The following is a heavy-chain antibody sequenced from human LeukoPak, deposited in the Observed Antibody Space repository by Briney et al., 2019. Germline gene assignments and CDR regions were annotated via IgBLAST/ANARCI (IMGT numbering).Heavy chain of an antibody. CDR2: ISSSSSYI. J-gene: IGHJ4*02. Sequence: GGSLRLSCGVSGFTFSSYSMCWVRQAPGKGLEWVSFISSSSSYIYYADSVKGRFTISRDNAKNTLYLQMNSLRAEDTAINYCARDTKDYWGQGTLVTVSS. D-gene: IGHD2-8*01. V-gene: IGHV3-21*01. CDR1: GFTFSSYS. CDR3: ARDTKDY.